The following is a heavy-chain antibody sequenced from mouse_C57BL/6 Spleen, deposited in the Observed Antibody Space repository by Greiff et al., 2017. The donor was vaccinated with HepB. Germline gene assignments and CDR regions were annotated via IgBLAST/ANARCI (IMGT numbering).Heavy chain of an antibody. CDR3: RSTMVTTESAMDY. CDR2: IDPEDGET. J-gene: IGHJ4*01. D-gene: IGHD2-2*01. V-gene: IGHV14-2*01. CDR1: GFNIKDYY. Sequence: VQLQQSGAELVKPGASVKLSCTASGFNIKDYYMHWVKQRTEQGLEWIGRIDPEDGETKYAPKFQGKATIPADTSSNTAYLPLSSLTSEDTAVYYCRSTMVTTESAMDYWGQGTSVTVSS.